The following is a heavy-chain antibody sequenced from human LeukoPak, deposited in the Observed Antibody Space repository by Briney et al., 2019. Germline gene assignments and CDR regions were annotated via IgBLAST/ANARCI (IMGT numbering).Heavy chain of an antibody. CDR2: MNPNSGNT. D-gene: IGHD6-13*01. CDR1: GYTFTSYD. V-gene: IGHV1-8*01. J-gene: IGHJ4*02. CDR3: AREMGSSYGSDY. Sequence: GASVKVSCKASGYTFTSYDINWVRQATGQGLEWMGWMNPNSGNTGYAQKFQGRVTMTRNTSISTAYMELSSLRSEDTAVYYCAREMGSSYGSDYWGQGTLVTVSS.